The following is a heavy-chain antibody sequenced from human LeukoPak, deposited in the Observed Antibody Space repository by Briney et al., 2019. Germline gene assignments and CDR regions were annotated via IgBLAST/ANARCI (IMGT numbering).Heavy chain of an antibody. Sequence: GGSLRLSCAASGXGLSSFEVNWVRQTPGKGLEWVSFVTGDKLYFADSVMGRFTVSRDNAKNSLYLQMNSLRDEDTGIYYCSRRVPFEGMDVWGQGTTVTVSS. CDR3: SRRVPFEGMDV. CDR2: VTGDKL. CDR1: GXGLSSFE. V-gene: IGHV3-48*03. D-gene: IGHD3-3*01. J-gene: IGHJ6*02.